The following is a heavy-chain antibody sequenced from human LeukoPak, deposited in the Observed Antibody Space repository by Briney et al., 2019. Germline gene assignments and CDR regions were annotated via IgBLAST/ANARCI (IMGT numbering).Heavy chain of an antibody. J-gene: IGHJ4*02. V-gene: IGHV3-7*01. CDR1: GFTFSSYW. Sequence: PGGSLRLSCAASGFTFSSYWMSWVRQAPGKGLEGVANIKQDGSEKYYVDSVKGRFTISRDNAKNSLYLQMNSLRAEDTAVYYCARDPEGWLQFGCYFDYWGQGTLVTVSS. CDR3: ARDPEGWLQFGCYFDY. D-gene: IGHD5-24*01. CDR2: IKQDGSEK.